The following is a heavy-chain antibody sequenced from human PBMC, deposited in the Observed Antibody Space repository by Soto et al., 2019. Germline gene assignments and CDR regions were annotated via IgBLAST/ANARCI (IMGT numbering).Heavy chain of an antibody. CDR3: AKDPIAARPPHYYCYCGMDV. CDR1: GFTFSSYG. CDR2: ISYDGSNK. Sequence: QVQLVESGGGVVQPGRSLRLSCAASGFTFSSYGMHWVRQAPGKGLEWVAVISYDGSNKYYADSVKGRFTISRDNSKNTLYLQMNSLRAEDTAVYYCAKDPIAARPPHYYCYCGMDVWGQGTTVTVSS. J-gene: IGHJ6*02. V-gene: IGHV3-30*18. D-gene: IGHD6-6*01.